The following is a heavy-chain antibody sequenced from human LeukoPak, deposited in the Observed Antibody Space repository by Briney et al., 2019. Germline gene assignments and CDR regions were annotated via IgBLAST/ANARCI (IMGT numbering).Heavy chain of an antibody. CDR3: ARDRNDGSGSYSRGNWFDP. CDR2: ISPSGGST. J-gene: IGHJ5*02. D-gene: IGHD3-10*01. V-gene: IGHV1-46*01. Sequence: ASVKVSCKAFGYTFTSNYMHWVRQAPGQGPEWMGVISPSGGSTTYAQKFQGRVTLTRDMSTSTDYLELSSLRSEDTAVYYCARDRNDGSGSYSRGNWFDPWGQGTLVTVSS. CDR1: GYTFTSNY.